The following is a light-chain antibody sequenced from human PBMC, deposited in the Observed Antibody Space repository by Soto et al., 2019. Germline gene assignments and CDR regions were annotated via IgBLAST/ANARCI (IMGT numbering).Light chain of an antibody. CDR1: SSDIGAYNY. V-gene: IGLV2-14*01. CDR2: EVS. J-gene: IGLJ2*01. Sequence: QSALTQPASVSGSPGQSIAISCTGTSSDIGAYNYVSWYQQHPGKAPKLMIYEVSNRSSGVSNRFSGSKSGNTASLTISGLQADDEADYYCSSFTSSLTLVFGGGTKVTVL. CDR3: SSFTSSLTLV.